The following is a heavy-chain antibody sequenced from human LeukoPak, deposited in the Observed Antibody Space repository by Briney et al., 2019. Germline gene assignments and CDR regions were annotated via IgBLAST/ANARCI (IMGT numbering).Heavy chain of an antibody. CDR3: ARSILTAANAIDY. J-gene: IGHJ4*02. CDR1: GFTFSDYY. CDR2: MSSSGSTI. D-gene: IGHD2-2*01. V-gene: IGHV3-11*04. Sequence: GGSLRLSCAASGFTFSDYYMNWIRQAPAKGLEWVSYMSSSGSTISYADSVTGRFTVSRDNAKNSLYLQMDSLRAEDTAVYYCARSILTAANAIDYWGQGTLLTVSS.